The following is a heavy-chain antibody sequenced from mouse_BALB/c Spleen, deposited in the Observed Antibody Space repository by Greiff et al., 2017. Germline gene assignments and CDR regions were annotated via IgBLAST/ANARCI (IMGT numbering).Heavy chain of an antibody. J-gene: IGHJ3*01. Sequence: EVNLVESGPSLVKPSQTLSLTCSVTGDSITSGYWNWIRKFPGNKLEYMGYISYSGSTYYNPSLKSRISITRDTSKNQYYLQLNSVTTEDTATYYCARFDGYDGGFAYWGQGTLVTVSA. CDR1: GDSITSGY. CDR3: ARFDGYDGGFAY. V-gene: IGHV3-8*02. CDR2: ISYSGST. D-gene: IGHD2-2*01.